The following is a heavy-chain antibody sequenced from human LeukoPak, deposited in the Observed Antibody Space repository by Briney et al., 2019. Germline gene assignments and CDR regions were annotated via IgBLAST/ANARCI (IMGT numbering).Heavy chain of an antibody. CDR1: GFTFKNAW. V-gene: IGHV3-15*05. D-gene: IGHD6-13*01. J-gene: IGHJ4*02. CDR3: ATHYSSSWPRTYYFDY. Sequence: PGGSLRLSCEASGFTFKNAWMIWVRQAPGKGPEWVGRIKSTRDGGATEYAAPVKGRFTISRDNAKNSLYLQMNSLRAEDTALYYCATHYSSSWPRTYYFDYWGQGTLVTVSS. CDR2: IKSTRDGGAT.